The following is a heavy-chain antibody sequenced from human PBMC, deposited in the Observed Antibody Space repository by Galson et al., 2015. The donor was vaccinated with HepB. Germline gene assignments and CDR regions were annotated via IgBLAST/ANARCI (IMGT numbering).Heavy chain of an antibody. CDR1: GFAVSDNY. CDR3: ARDLGSGWNYYYYGMDV. D-gene: IGHD6-19*01. CDR2: IYSGGST. Sequence: SLRLSCAASGFAVSDNYMSWVRQAPGKGLEWVSVIYSGGSTYYADSVKGRFTISRDNSKNTVYLQMNSLGAEDTAVYYCARDLGSGWNYYYYGMDVWGQGTTVTVSS. J-gene: IGHJ6*02. V-gene: IGHV3-53*01.